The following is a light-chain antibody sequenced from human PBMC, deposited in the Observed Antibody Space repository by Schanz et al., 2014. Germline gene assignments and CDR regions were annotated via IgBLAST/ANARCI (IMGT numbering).Light chain of an antibody. CDR1: SSDVGGYDY. V-gene: IGLV2-14*01. Sequence: QSALTQPASVSGSPGQSITISCTGSSSDVGGYDYVSWYQQHPGKAPELMIYDVTNRPSGVSNRFSGSKSGNTASLTISGLQAEDEADYYCSSYTSRNTVLFGGGTKLTVL. CDR3: SSYTSRNTVL. CDR2: DVT. J-gene: IGLJ2*01.